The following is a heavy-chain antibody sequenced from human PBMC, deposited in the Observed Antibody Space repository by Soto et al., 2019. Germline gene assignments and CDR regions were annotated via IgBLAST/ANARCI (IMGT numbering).Heavy chain of an antibody. CDR2: ISGRGGTT. J-gene: IGHJ4*02. CDR3: AKGGSGSYYVYFDY. CDR1: GFAFASYA. Sequence: GGSLRLSCAASGFAFASYAMGWVRQAPGKGLEWVSVISGRGGTTYYADSVKGRFTISRDNSGNTLYLQMNSLRAEDTAIYYCAKGGSGSYYVYFDYWGQGTPVTGSS. V-gene: IGHV3-23*01. D-gene: IGHD1-26*01.